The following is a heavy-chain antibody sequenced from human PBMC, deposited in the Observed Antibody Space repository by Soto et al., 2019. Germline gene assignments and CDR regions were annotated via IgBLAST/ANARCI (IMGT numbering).Heavy chain of an antibody. CDR2: ITGSGATV. J-gene: IGHJ4*02. Sequence: EVHLVESGGGLVQPGGSLRLSCAASGFTFSTSSLHWVRQAPGKGLEWVSYITGSGATVYYADSVRGRFTISRDNAKNSLYLQMNSLRDDDTAVYYCARGSSNWAYYFDFWGQGTLVTVSS. D-gene: IGHD6-13*01. V-gene: IGHV3-48*02. CDR1: GFTFSTSS. CDR3: ARGSSNWAYYFDF.